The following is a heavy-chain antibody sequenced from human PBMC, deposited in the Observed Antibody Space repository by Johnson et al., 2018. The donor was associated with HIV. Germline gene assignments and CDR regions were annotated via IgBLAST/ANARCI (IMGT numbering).Heavy chain of an antibody. V-gene: IGHV3-74*01. CDR2: INSDGSST. CDR3: AKDSMGFNWNQFEAFDM. D-gene: IGHD1-20*01. CDR1: GFTLSSYW. Sequence: VQLVESGGGLVQPGGSLRLSCAASGFTLSSYWMHWVRQAPGKGLVWVSRINSDGSSTSYADSVKGRFTISRDNSKNTLYLQMNSLRGEDTAVYYCAKDSMGFNWNQFEAFDMWGQGTMVTVSS. J-gene: IGHJ3*02.